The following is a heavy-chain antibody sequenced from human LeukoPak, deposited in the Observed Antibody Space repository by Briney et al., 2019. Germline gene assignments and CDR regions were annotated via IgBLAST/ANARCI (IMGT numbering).Heavy chain of an antibody. CDR1: GGSISSYY. J-gene: IGHJ6*03. CDR3: ARGGSYCTNGVCYNYYYYYMDV. Sequence: SETLSLTCTVSGGSISSYYWSWIRQPPGKGLEWIGYIYYSGSTNYNPSLKSRVTISVDTSKNQFSLKLSSVTAADTAVYYCARGGSYCTNGVCYNYYYYYMDVWGKGTTVTVSS. CDR2: IYYSGST. D-gene: IGHD2-8*01. V-gene: IGHV4-59*01.